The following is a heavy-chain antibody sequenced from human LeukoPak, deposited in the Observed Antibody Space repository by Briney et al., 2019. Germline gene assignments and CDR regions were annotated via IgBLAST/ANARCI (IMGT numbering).Heavy chain of an antibody. CDR2: VSPIFGTA. V-gene: IGHV1-69*05. J-gene: IGHJ6*03. CDR3: ARAYLPQQQLVPPGYYYYYYMDV. Sequence: SVKVSCKASGYTFTSYAISWGRQAPGEGVEWRGGVSPIFGTADYAQKFQGRVTITTDESTSTAYMELSSLRSEDTAVYYCARAYLPQQQLVPPGYYYYYYMDVWGKGTTVTVSS. D-gene: IGHD6-13*01. CDR1: GYTFTSYA.